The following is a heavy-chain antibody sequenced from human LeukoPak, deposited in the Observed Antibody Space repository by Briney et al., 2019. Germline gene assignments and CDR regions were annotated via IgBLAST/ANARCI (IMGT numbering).Heavy chain of an antibody. Sequence: GRSLRLSCAASGFTFDDYAMHWGRHAPGKGLEWVSGISWNSGSIGYADSVKGRFTISRDNAKNSLYLQMNSLRAEDTALYYCAKGPYSGSYFDYWGQGTLVTVSS. CDR3: AKGPYSGSYFDY. V-gene: IGHV3-9*01. CDR2: ISWNSGSI. D-gene: IGHD1-26*01. J-gene: IGHJ4*02. CDR1: GFTFDDYA.